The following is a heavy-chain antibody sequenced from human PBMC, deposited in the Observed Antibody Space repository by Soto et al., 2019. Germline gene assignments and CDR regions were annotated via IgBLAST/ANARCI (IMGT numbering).Heavy chain of an antibody. CDR1: GYTFTSSD. CDR2: MNPNSGDT. CDR3: ARGPPESAGV. Sequence: QAQLVQSGAEVKKPGASVKVSCKASGYTFTSSDINWVRQATGQGLEWMGWMNPNSGDTGYAQKFQGRVTLTRNTSLSTAYMALSSLRSEDTAVYYCARGPPESAGVWGQGTLVTVSS. V-gene: IGHV1-8*02. J-gene: IGHJ4*02. D-gene: IGHD3-10*01.